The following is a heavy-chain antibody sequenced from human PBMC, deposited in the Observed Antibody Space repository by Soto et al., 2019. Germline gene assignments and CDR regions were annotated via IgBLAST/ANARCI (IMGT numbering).Heavy chain of an antibody. CDR2: INAGNGNT. D-gene: IGHD4-17*01. V-gene: IGHV1-3*01. J-gene: IGHJ6*02. CDR1: GYTFTNYA. Sequence: ASVKVSCKASGYTFTNYAMHWLRQAPGQRLEWMGWINAGNGNTKYSQKFQGRVTITRDTSASTAYMELSSLRSEDTAVYYCAINPYGDSELDVWGQGTTVTVSS. CDR3: AINPYGDSELDV.